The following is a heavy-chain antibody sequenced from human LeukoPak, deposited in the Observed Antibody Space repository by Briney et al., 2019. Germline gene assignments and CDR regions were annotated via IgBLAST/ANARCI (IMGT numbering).Heavy chain of an antibody. CDR1: GGTFTGYY. J-gene: IGHJ4*02. Sequence: SETLSLTCAVYGGTFTGYYRSWIRQPPGKGPEWIGEINHNGGTKYNPSLKSRVTISVDTSENQFSLKLRSVTSADTAVYYCARIRLVHTDGICYNYWGQGTLVTVSS. CDR2: INHNGGT. V-gene: IGHV4-34*01. D-gene: IGHD2-8*01. CDR3: ARIRLVHTDGICYNY.